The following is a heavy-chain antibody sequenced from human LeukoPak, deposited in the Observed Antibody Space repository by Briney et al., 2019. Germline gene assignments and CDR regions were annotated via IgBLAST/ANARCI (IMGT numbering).Heavy chain of an antibody. V-gene: IGHV4-34*01. CDR2: INHSGST. D-gene: IGHD6-19*01. J-gene: IGHJ4*02. CDR1: GGSFSGYY. CDR3: ARTSVAGLY. Sequence: SETLSLTCAGYGGSFSGYYWSWIRQPPGKGLEWIGEINHSGSTNYNPSLKSRVTISVDTSKNQFSLKLSSVTAADTAVYYCARTSVAGLYWGQGTLVTVSS.